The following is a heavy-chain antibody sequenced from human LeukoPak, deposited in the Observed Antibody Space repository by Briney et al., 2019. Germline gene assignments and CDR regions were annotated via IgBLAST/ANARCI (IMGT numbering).Heavy chain of an antibody. CDR1: GYTSTTYG. CDR2: ISTYNGNT. J-gene: IGHJ4*02. V-gene: IGHV1-18*01. CDR3: ARGGVSSSWYRTSDY. D-gene: IGHD6-13*01. Sequence: ASVKVSCKASGYTSTTYGISWVRQAPGQGLEWMGWISTYNGNTNYAQNLQGRVTMTTDTSTSTAYMELRSLRSDDTAVYYCARGGVSSSWYRTSDYWGQGTLVTVSS.